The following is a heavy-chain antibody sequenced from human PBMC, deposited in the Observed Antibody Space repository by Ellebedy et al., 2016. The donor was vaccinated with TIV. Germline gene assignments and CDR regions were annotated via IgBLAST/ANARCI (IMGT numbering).Heavy chain of an antibody. CDR3: AREFGGKGYFDY. CDR2: ISYDGRNK. V-gene: IGHV3-30*04. Sequence: GGSLRLXXAASGFTFSSYAMHWVRQAPGKGLEWVAVISYDGRNKYYADSVKGRFTISRDNSKNTLYLQMNSLRAEDTAVYYCAREFGGKGYFDYWGQGTLVTVSS. D-gene: IGHD4-23*01. CDR1: GFTFSSYA. J-gene: IGHJ4*02.